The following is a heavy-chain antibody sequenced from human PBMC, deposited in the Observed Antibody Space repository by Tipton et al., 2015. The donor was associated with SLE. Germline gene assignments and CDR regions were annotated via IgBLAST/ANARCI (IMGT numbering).Heavy chain of an antibody. V-gene: IGHV4-61*01. CDR2: IYYSGST. CDR3: ARDVAKRYFDY. Sequence: TLSLTCTASGASITGHTYYWGWIRQPPGKGLEWIGYIYYSGSTNYNPSLKSRVTISVDTSKNQFSLKLSSVTAADTAVYYCARDVAKRYFDYWGQGTLVTVSS. J-gene: IGHJ4*02. CDR1: GASITGHTYY. D-gene: IGHD2-21*01.